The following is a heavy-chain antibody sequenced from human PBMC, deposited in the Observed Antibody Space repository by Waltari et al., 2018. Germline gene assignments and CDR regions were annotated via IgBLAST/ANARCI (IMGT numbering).Heavy chain of an antibody. CDR1: GGSISSSSYY. J-gene: IGHJ4*02. CDR2: IYYSGST. V-gene: IGHV4-39*07. CDR3: ARGPWGVVVPAAIGGVDY. D-gene: IGHD2-2*01. Sequence: QLQLQESGPGLVKPSETLSLTCTVSGGSISSSSYYWGWIRQPPGKGLEWIGSIYYSGSTYYNPSLKSQVTISVDTSKNQFSLKLSSVTAADTAVYYCARGPWGVVVPAAIGGVDYWGQGTLVTVSS.